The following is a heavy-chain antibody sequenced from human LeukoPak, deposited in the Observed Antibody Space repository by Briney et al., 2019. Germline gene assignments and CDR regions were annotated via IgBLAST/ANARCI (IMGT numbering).Heavy chain of an antibody. D-gene: IGHD4-17*01. CDR2: IIPILGIA. J-gene: IGHJ2*01. CDR1: GGTFIRYA. Sequence: ASVKVSCKASGGTFIRYAISWVRQAPGQGLEWMGRIIPILGIANYAQKFQGRVTITADKSTSTAYMELSSLRSEDTAVYYCARDRYGDYSGCYFDLWGRGTLVTVSS. V-gene: IGHV1-69*04. CDR3: ARDRYGDYSGCYFDL.